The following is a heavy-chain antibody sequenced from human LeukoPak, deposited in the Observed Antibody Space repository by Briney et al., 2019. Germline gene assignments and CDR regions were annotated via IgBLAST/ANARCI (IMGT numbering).Heavy chain of an antibody. CDR1: GGTFNSYA. J-gene: IGHJ5*02. Sequence: SAKVSCKASGGTFNSYAISWVRQAPGQGLEWMGGIIPIFGTANYAQKFQGRVTITADESTSTAYMELSSLRSEDTAVYYCASLKGHTVTTSDWFDPWGQGTLVTVSS. CDR3: ASLKGHTVTTSDWFDP. V-gene: IGHV1-69*13. D-gene: IGHD4-17*01. CDR2: IIPIFGTA.